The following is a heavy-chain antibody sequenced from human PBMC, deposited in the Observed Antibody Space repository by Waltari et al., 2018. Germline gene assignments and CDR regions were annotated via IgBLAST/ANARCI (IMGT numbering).Heavy chain of an antibody. V-gene: IGHV3-33*06. J-gene: IGHJ3*02. CDR3: AKEIDRSAFDI. Sequence: QVQLVESGGGVVQPGRSMRLSWAASGFTFSSYGLHWVRQAPGKGLEWVAVIWYDGSNKYYADSVKGRFTISRDNSKNTLYLQMNSLRAEDTAVYYCAKEIDRSAFDIWGQGTTVTVSS. CDR2: IWYDGSNK. CDR1: GFTFSSYG. D-gene: IGHD3-22*01.